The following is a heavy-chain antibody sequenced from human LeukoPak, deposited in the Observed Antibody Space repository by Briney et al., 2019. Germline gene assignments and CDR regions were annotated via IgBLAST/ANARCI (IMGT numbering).Heavy chain of an antibody. CDR3: ARAAAAAGPVHDY. V-gene: IGHV4-31*03. D-gene: IGHD6-13*01. CDR1: GGSISSGGYY. CDR2: IYYSGST. J-gene: IGHJ4*02. Sequence: PSETLSLTCTVSGGSISSGGYYWSWIRQHPGKGLEWIGYIYYSGSTYYNPSLKSRVTISVDTSKNQFSLKLSSVTAADTAVYYCARAAAAAGPVHDYWGQGTLVTVSS.